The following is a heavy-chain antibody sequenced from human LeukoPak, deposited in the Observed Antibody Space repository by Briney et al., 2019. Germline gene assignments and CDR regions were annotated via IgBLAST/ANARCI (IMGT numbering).Heavy chain of an antibody. Sequence: PGGSLRLSCTASGFTFNTYAMHWVRQAPGKGLEDVSAISSNGDNTFYADSVKGRFTISRDNSKNTVYLQMGSLRAEDMAVYYCARAVAGPFDYWGQGTLVTVSS. D-gene: IGHD6-19*01. J-gene: IGHJ4*02. V-gene: IGHV3-64*02. CDR2: ISSNGDNT. CDR3: ARAVAGPFDY. CDR1: GFTFNTYA.